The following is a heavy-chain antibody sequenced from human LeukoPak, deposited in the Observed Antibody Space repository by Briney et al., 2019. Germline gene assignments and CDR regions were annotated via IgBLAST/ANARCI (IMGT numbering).Heavy chain of an antibody. J-gene: IGHJ3*02. D-gene: IGHD6-19*01. CDR2: IYYSGST. Sequence: SETLSLTCTVSGGSIGSYYWSWIRQPPGKGLEWIGYIYYSGSTSYNPSLKSRVTISVDTSKNQFSLNLSSVTAADTAVYYCARYSSGWRSFDIWGQGTMVTVSS. CDR1: GGSIGSYY. CDR3: ARYSSGWRSFDI. V-gene: IGHV4-59*01.